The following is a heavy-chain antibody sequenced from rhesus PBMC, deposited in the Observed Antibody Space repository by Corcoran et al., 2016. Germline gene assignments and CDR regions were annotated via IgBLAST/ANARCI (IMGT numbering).Heavy chain of an antibody. J-gene: IGHJ4*01. Sequence: VTLQESGPALVKSTQTLTLTCTFSGFSTSTTGTGVGWLRQPPGKPLEWLATIYWNGNLSYIPSLKSRLTLSKDTSKNQLVLTMANVDPVDTATYYCARVRDTLSLFVDNWGQGVLVTVSS. D-gene: IGHD5-42*01. V-gene: IGHV2-95*01. CDR2: IYWNGNL. CDR1: GFSTSTTGTG. CDR3: ARVRDTLSLFVDN.